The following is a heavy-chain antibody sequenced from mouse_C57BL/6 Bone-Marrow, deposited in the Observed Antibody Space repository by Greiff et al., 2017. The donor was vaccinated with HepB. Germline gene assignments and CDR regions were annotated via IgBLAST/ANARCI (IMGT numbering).Heavy chain of an antibody. Sequence: EVQLQQSGPVLVKPGASVKLSCKASGYTFTDYYMNWVKQSHGKSLEWIGVINPYNGGTSYNQKFKGKATLTVDKSSSTAYMELISLTSEDSAVYYCARRGDYDLFDYWGQGTTLTVSS. D-gene: IGHD2-4*01. V-gene: IGHV1-19*01. CDR1: GYTFTDYY. CDR3: ARRGDYDLFDY. CDR2: INPYNGGT. J-gene: IGHJ2*01.